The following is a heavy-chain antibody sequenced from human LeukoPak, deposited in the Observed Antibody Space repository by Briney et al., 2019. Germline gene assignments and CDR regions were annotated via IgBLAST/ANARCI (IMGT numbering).Heavy chain of an antibody. D-gene: IGHD2-2*02. CDR1: GGSISSYY. CDR3: ARFIPYCSSTSCYTRNAFDI. CDR2: IYTSGST. J-gene: IGHJ3*02. Sequence: SETLSLTCTVSGGSISSYYWSWIRQPAGKGLEWIGRIYTSGSTNYNPSLKSRVTISLDTSKNQFSLKLSSVTAADTAVYYCARFIPYCSSTSCYTRNAFDIWGQGTMVTVSS. V-gene: IGHV4-4*07.